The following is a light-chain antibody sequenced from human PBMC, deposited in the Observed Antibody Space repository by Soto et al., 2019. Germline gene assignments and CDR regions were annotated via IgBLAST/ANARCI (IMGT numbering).Light chain of an antibody. V-gene: IGKV1D-12*01. CDR1: QDIAAY. J-gene: IGKJ5*01. CDR3: QQAYSFPLT. CDR2: AAS. Sequence: DIQVTQSPSSVSASVGDRVTITCRASQDIAAYLAWYQHKPGRAPELLIHAASSLQSGVPSRFSGRGSRTDFTGTINILQPEDFATCYCQQAYSFPLTFGQGKRLDI.